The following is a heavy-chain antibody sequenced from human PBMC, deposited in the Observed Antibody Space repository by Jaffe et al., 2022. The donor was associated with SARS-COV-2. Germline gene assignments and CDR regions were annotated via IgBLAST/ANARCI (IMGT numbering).Heavy chain of an antibody. D-gene: IGHD2-15*01. CDR3: ARGGVMVVTATRGEPSPRANWFDP. CDR2: INHSGST. CDR1: GGSFSDYY. Sequence: QVQLQQWGAGLLKPSETLSLTCAVYGGSFSDYYWSWIRQPPRKGLEWIGEINHSGSTNYNPSLKSRVTISVDTSKNQFSLKLSSVTAADTAVYYCARGGVMVVTATRGEPSPRANWFDPWGQGTLVTVSS. J-gene: IGHJ5*02. V-gene: IGHV4-34*02.